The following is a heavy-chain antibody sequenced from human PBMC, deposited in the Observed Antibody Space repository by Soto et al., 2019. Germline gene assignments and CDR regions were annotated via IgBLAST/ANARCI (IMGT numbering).Heavy chain of an antibody. CDR3: ARPLAGIAVAGIDC. V-gene: IGHV3-21*01. CDR2: ISSSSSYI. CDR1: GFTFSSYS. D-gene: IGHD6-19*01. J-gene: IGHJ4*02. Sequence: GGSLRLSCAASGFTFSSYSMNWVRQAPGKGLEWVSSISSSSSYIYYADSVKGRFTISRDNAKNSLYLQMNSLRAEDTAVYYCARPLAGIAVAGIDCWGQGTLVTVSS.